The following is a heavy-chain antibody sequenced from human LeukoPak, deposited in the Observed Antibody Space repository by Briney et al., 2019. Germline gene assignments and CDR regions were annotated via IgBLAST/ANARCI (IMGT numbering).Heavy chain of an antibody. D-gene: IGHD2-15*01. CDR3: ARGILRIVVVVAATRESFWFDP. V-gene: IGHV1-2*02. Sequence: ASVKVSCKASGYTFTGYYMHWVRQAPGQGLEWMGWINPNSGGTNYAQKFQGRVTMTRDTSISTAYMKLSRLRSDDTAVYYCARGILRIVVVVAATRESFWFDPWGQGTLVTVSS. CDR1: GYTFTGYY. J-gene: IGHJ5*02. CDR2: INPNSGGT.